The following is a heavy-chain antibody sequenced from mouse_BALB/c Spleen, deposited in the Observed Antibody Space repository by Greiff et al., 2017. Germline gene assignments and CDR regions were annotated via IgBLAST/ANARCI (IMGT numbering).Heavy chain of an antibody. CDR3: AREDYLDAMDY. Sequence: VQLQESGAELVRPGTSVKVSCKASGYAFTNYLIEWVKQRPGQGLEWIGVINPGSGGTNYNEKFKGKATLTADKSSSTAYMQLSSLTSDDSAVYFCAREDYLDAMDYWGQGTSVTVSS. CDR1: GYAFTNYL. D-gene: IGHD1-1*01. V-gene: IGHV1-54*01. J-gene: IGHJ4*01. CDR2: INPGSGGT.